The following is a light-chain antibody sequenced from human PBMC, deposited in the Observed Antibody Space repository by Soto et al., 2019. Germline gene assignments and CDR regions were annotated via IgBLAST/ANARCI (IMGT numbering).Light chain of an antibody. CDR1: SSDVGSYNY. J-gene: IGLJ3*02. CDR2: EVS. V-gene: IGLV2-14*01. CDR3: SSTTSISTRV. Sequence: QSALTQPASVSGSPGQSITISCTGTSSDVGSYNYVSWYQQHPGKAPKLMIYEVSNRPSGVSNLFSGSKSGNTAPLTISGLQAEDDANYYCSSTTSISTRVFGAGTQLTVL.